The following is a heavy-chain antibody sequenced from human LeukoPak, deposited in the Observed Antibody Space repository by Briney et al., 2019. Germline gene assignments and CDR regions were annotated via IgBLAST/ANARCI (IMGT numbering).Heavy chain of an antibody. J-gene: IGHJ4*02. D-gene: IGHD3-22*01. Sequence: ASVKVSCKASGYTFTGYYIHWVRQAPGKGLEWMGGFDPEDGETFYAQKFQGRVTMTEDTSTDTAYMELSSLRSEDTAVYYCATDYYYDSSGSYYTVDYWGQGTLVTVSS. CDR1: GYTFTGYY. V-gene: IGHV1-24*01. CDR3: ATDYYYDSSGSYYTVDY. CDR2: FDPEDGET.